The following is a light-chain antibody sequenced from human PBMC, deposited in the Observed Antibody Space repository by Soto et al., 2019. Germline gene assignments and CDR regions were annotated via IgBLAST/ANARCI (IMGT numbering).Light chain of an antibody. CDR3: QQYKSWPYT. V-gene: IGKV3-15*01. CDR2: GAS. Sequence: EIVLTQSPGTLSLSPGERATLSCRASQSISDKSAWYQQKPGQAPRLLMFGASTRATGIPARFSGSGSGTDFTLTITGLQSEDFAVYYCQQYKSWPYTFGQGTKVDIK. CDR1: QSISDK. J-gene: IGKJ2*01.